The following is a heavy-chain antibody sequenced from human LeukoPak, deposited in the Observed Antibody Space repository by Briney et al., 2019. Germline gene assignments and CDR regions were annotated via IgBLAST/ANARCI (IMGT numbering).Heavy chain of an antibody. V-gene: IGHV3-7*01. Sequence: GGSLRLSCAASGFTFSSYWMSWVRQAPGKGLEGVANIKQDGSEKYYVDSVKGRFTISRDNDKNSLFPQMTSLRAEDTAVYYCARVGGRYSPLGYWGQGTLVTVSS. D-gene: IGHD3-16*02. CDR3: ARVGGRYSPLGY. CDR1: GFTFSSYW. J-gene: IGHJ4*02. CDR2: IKQDGSEK.